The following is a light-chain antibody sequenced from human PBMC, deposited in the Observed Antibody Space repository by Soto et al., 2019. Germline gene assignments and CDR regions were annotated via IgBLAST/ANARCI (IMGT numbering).Light chain of an antibody. Sequence: DIQMTQSPSPLSASIGDRVTISCRASQGISNDLAWYQQKPGKVPYLLIYAASTSHSGVPSRFRGSGSGTDFTLTISSLQPEDVATYYCQNYNSAPRTFGQGTKVDIK. V-gene: IGKV1-27*01. CDR3: QNYNSAPRT. CDR2: AAS. CDR1: QGISND. J-gene: IGKJ1*01.